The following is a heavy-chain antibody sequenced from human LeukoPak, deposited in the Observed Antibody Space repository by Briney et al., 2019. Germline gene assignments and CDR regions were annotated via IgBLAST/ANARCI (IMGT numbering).Heavy chain of an antibody. CDR1: GGTFSSYA. V-gene: IGHV1-69*06. CDR2: IIPIFGTA. CDR3: ARVVGLTGYSSTWYSGYYYYMDV. Sequence: SVKVSCKASGGTFSSYAISWVRQAPGQGLEWMGGIIPIFGTANYAQKLQDRVTITADKSTSTAYMELSSLRSEDTAVYYCARVVGLTGYSSTWYSGYYYYMDVWGKGTTVTVFS. J-gene: IGHJ6*03. D-gene: IGHD6-13*01.